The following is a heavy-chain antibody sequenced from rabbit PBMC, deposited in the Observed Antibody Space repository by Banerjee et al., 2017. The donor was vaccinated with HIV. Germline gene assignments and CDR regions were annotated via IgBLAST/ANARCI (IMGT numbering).Heavy chain of an antibody. Sequence: QSLEESGGDLVKPGASLTLTCTASGFSFSSSYYMCWVRQAPGKGLEWIGCIGTGSSGGTYYASWVNGRFSISETSSTTVTLQMTSLTAADTATYFCARDVSASVYYWYGMDLWGPGTLVT. V-gene: IGHV1S40*01. CDR2: IGTGSSGGT. CDR1: GFSFSSSYY. CDR3: ARDVSASVYYWYGMDL. D-gene: IGHD1-1*01. J-gene: IGHJ6*01.